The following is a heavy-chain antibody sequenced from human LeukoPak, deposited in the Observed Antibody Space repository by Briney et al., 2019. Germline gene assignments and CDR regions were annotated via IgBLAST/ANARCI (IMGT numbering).Heavy chain of an antibody. V-gene: IGHV3-30*18. CDR3: ANLGYSYGLDAFDI. CDR1: GFTFSSYG. CDR2: ISYDGSNK. Sequence: GGSLRLSCAASGFTFSSYGMHWVRQAPGKGLEWVAVISYDGSNKYYADSVKGRFTISRDNSKNTLYLQMNSLRAEDTAVYYCANLGYSYGLDAFDIWGQGTMVTVSS. D-gene: IGHD5-18*01. J-gene: IGHJ3*02.